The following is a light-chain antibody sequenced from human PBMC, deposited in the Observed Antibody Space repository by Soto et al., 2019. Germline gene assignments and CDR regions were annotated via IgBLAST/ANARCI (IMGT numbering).Light chain of an antibody. CDR2: DDN. J-gene: IGLJ2*01. V-gene: IGLV6-57*01. CDR1: SGSIASNF. Sequence: NFMLTQPHSVSESPGKTVTISCTRSSGSIASNFVQWYQQRPGSSPTTVIYDDNQRPSGVPDRFSGSIDSSSNSASLTISGLKTEAEADYYCQSYGNTNVVFGGGTKLTVL. CDR3: QSYGNTNVV.